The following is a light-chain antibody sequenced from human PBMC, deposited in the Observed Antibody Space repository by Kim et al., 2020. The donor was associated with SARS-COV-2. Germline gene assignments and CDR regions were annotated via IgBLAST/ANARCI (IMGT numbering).Light chain of an antibody. Sequence: ASVGDRVTIPCRARQRISGYLTWYQQEPGRAPNLLIYAAPSLQSGVPSRFSGSGSGTDFTLTISSLQPEDFAMFYCQQSSSTPCTFGQGTEVDIK. CDR3: QQSSSTPCT. V-gene: IGKV1-39*01. CDR2: AAP. J-gene: IGKJ1*01. CDR1: QRISGY.